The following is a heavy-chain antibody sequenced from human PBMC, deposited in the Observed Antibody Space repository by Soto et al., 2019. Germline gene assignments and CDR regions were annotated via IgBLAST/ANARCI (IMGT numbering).Heavy chain of an antibody. V-gene: IGHV4-30-4*01. CDR3: VRVPTTEKVDS. Sequence: QVQLQESGPGLVRPSQTLSLTCSVSGASIYNGGYFWSWIRQSPGKGLEWIGHIHNSRRPYNNPSLTSRVTISTDTSINQFSLALSSVTAPDTAMYFCVRVPTTEKVDSWGQGILVTVSS. CDR1: GASIYNGGYF. J-gene: IGHJ4*02. CDR2: IHNSRRP.